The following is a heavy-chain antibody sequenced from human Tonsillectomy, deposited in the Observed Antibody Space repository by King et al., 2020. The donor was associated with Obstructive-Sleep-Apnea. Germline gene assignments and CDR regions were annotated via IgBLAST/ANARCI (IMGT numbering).Heavy chain of an antibody. D-gene: IGHD6-19*01. CDR3: AGRRGGSGSGWNNLFDS. CDR2: FSSGESP. V-gene: IGHV4-39*01. CDR1: GASVSSTNYY. Sequence: QLQESGPGLVKPSETLSLTCTVSTVSGASVSSTNYYWGWIRQAPGKGLQWIGSFSSGESPSYNPSLRSRVTISFGSSRTQFSLNLTSVSAADTARYYCAGRRGGSGSGWNNLFDSWDQGTLVTVSS. J-gene: IGHJ4*02.